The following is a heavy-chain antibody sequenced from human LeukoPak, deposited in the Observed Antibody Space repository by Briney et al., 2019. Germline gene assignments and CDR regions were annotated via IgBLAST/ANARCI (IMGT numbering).Heavy chain of an antibody. J-gene: IGHJ4*02. CDR3: AKTDSNDYSYYFDY. V-gene: IGHV3-23*01. CDR1: GFTFSTYA. CDR2: LSGSGGRT. Sequence: GGSLRLSCAASGFTFSTYAMSWVRQAPGKGLEWVSALSGSGGRTYYTDSVKGRFTISRDNSKNTLFLQMNSLRAEDTAVYYCAKTDSNDYSYYFDYWGQGTLVIVSS. D-gene: IGHD3-22*01.